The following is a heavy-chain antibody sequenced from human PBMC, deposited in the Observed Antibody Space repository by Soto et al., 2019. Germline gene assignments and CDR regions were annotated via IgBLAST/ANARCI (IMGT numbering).Heavy chain of an antibody. CDR1: GFSLTNSGVG. CDR2: IYWDNDR. V-gene: IGHV2-5*02. CDR3: APRVPSSLSCHVRWFHS. Sequence: QITLKESGPTLVEPTQTLTLTCSFSGFSLTNSGVGVGWFRQAPGKALECLGIIYWDNDRRYNPSLKTRLTITNDTSHNPFVLTMTYMEPVDTGTYYCAPRVPSSLSCHVRWFHSWGQGTPVTVS. D-gene: IGHD6-6*01. J-gene: IGHJ5*01.